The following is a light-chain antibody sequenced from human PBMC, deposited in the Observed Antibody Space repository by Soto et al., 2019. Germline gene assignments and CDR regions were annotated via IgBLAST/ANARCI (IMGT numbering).Light chain of an antibody. CDR2: AAS. Sequence: DVQMTQSPSSLSASVGVRVTITCRTSQNIATYLNWYQHKPGRAPNLLIYAASSLQSGVPSRFSGSGSGTDFTLTISSLQPEDFATYYCQQSYSMPYTFGQGTRLEIK. CDR1: QNIATY. CDR3: QQSYSMPYT. J-gene: IGKJ2*01. V-gene: IGKV1-39*01.